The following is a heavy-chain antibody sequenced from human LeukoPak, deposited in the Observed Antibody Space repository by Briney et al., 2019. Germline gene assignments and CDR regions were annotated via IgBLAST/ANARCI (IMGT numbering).Heavy chain of an antibody. CDR2: INPNSGVT. CDR3: ARSPDILTGENFDY. D-gene: IGHD3-9*01. Sequence: ASVKVSCKASGYIFTGYYMHWVRQAPGQGLEWIEWINPNSGVTNYAQKFQGRVTMTRDMSISTAYMELSRLRSDDTAVYYCARSPDILTGENFDYWGQGTLVTVSS. CDR1: GYIFTGYY. V-gene: IGHV1-2*02. J-gene: IGHJ4*02.